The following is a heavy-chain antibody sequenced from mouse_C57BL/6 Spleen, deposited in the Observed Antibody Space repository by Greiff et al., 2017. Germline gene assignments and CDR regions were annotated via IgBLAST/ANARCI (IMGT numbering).Heavy chain of an antibody. CDR3: ARWRYYSNPYAMDY. Sequence: QVQLQQPGAELVKPGASVKMSCKASGYTFTSYWITWVKQRPGQGLEWIGDIYPGSGSTNYNEKFKSKATLTVDTSSSTAYMQLSSLTSEDSAVYYCARWRYYSNPYAMDYWGQGTSVTVSS. D-gene: IGHD2-5*01. CDR2: IYPGSGST. J-gene: IGHJ4*01. CDR1: GYTFTSYW. V-gene: IGHV1-55*01.